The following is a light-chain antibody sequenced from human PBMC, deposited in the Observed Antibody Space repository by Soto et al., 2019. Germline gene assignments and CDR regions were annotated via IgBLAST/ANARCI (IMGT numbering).Light chain of an antibody. V-gene: IGKV3-15*01. Sequence: ETVMTQPPPTLPVSQGEKAILPSRASQSVDISLAWYQQKPGQAPRLLIYGASTRATDMPGTFSGRGSGTEFTLTITSLRSEDFGVYYCQQYRSWPRTFGQGTKVDIK. J-gene: IGKJ1*01. CDR3: QQYRSWPRT. CDR2: GAS. CDR1: QSVDIS.